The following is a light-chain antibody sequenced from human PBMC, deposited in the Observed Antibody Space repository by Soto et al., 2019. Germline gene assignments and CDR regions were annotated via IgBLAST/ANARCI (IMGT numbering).Light chain of an antibody. CDR1: QSVGSN. J-gene: IGKJ2*01. CDR3: QQYYNWPRT. CDR2: GAS. V-gene: IGKV3-15*01. Sequence: EMVMTQSPATLSVSPGDGASLSCRASQSVGSNLAWFQQKPGQAPRLLIYGASTRATGIPARFSGSGSGTEFTLTISSLQSEDFAVCYCQQYYNWPRTFGQGTKLEIK.